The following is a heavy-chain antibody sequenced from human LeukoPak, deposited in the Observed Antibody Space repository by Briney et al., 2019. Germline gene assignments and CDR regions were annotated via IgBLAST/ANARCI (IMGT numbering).Heavy chain of an antibody. CDR3: AREEMATISDAFDI. V-gene: IGHV3-7*04. Sequence: GGSLRLSCAASGFTFSSYWMTWVRQAPGKGLEWVANIKQDGSEKYYVDSVKGRFTISRDNAKSSLYLQMNSLRAEDTAVYYCAREEMATISDAFDIWGQGTMVTVSS. J-gene: IGHJ3*02. CDR1: GFTFSSYW. D-gene: IGHD5-24*01. CDR2: IKQDGSEK.